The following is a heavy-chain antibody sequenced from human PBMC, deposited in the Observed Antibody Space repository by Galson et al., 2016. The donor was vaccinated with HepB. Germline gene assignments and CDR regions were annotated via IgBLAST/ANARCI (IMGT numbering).Heavy chain of an antibody. V-gene: IGHV3-30*18. J-gene: IGHJ4*02. CDR1: GFDVSNEN. CDR2: ISYDGNDE. CDR3: AKERHVSSGPPPFDK. D-gene: IGHD6-6*01. Sequence: SLRLSCATSGFDVSNENIHWVRQATGKGLEWLAMISYDGNDESYADSVRGRFTTSRDNSKNTVFLQMNSLRPEDTAVYYCAKERHVSSGPPPFDKWGQGTLVIVSS.